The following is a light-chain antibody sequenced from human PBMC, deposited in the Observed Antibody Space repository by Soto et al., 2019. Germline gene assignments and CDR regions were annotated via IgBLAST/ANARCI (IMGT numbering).Light chain of an antibody. CDR1: QTISSW. J-gene: IGKJ1*01. V-gene: IGKV1-5*03. Sequence: DIHITLSPSTLSASVGDRVTITCRASQTISSWLAWYQQKPGKAPKLLIYKASTLKSGVPSRFSGSGSGTEFTLTISSLQPDDFATYYRQHYNSYSEAFGQGTKVDIK. CDR3: QHYNSYSEA. CDR2: KAS.